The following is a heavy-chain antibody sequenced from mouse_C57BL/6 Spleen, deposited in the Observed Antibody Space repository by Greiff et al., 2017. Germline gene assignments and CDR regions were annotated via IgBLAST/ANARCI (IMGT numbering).Heavy chain of an antibody. CDR3: TRVDYDGYGYAMDY. V-gene: IGHV6-6*01. CDR1: GFTFSDAW. CDR2: IRNKANNHAT. J-gene: IGHJ4*01. D-gene: IGHD2-3*01. Sequence: EVKLVESGGGLVQPGGSMKLSCAASGFTFSDAWMDWVRQSPEKGLEWVAEIRNKANNHATYYAESVKGRFTISRDDSKSSVYLQMNSLRAEDTGIYYCTRVDYDGYGYAMDYWGQGTSVTVSS.